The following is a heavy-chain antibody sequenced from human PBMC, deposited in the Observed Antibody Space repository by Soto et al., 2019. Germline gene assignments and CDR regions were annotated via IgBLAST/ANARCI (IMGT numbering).Heavy chain of an antibody. Sequence: QVQLQESGPGLVKPSQTLSLTCTVSGGSISSGGYYWSWIRQHPGKGLEWIGYIYYSGSTSYNPSLKSRVTISVDTSKNQFSLKLSSVTAADTAVYYCARGVTMVRGVIHTPYFDYWGQGTLVTVYS. CDR1: GGSISSGGYY. J-gene: IGHJ4*02. CDR2: IYYSGST. CDR3: ARGVTMVRGVIHTPYFDY. D-gene: IGHD3-10*01. V-gene: IGHV4-31*03.